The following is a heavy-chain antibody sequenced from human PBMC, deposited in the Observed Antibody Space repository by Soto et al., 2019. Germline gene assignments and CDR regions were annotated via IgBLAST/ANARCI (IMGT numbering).Heavy chain of an antibody. CDR2: IYTDGSST. J-gene: IGHJ6*02. D-gene: IGHD1-26*01. Sequence: EVQLVESGGGLVQPGGSLRLSCAASAFTFSTYWMHWVRQAPGKGLVWVSRIYTDGSSTDYADSVKGRFTFSRDNTENTLYLQMNSLTAEDTAVYYCATEGYSGSMDVWGQGTTVTVSS. V-gene: IGHV3-74*01. CDR3: ATEGYSGSMDV. CDR1: AFTFSTYW.